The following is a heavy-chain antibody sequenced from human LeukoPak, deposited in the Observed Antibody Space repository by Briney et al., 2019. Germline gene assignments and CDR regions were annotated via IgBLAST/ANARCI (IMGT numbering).Heavy chain of an antibody. Sequence: PGGSLRLSCAASGFTFSSYGMHWVRQAPGKGLEWVAFIRYDGSNKYYADSVKGRFTISRDNSKNTLYLQMNSLRAEDTAIYYCARDPYNGNYGDPYYYYMDVWGKGTTVTISS. V-gene: IGHV3-30*02. CDR3: ARDPYNGNYGDPYYYYMDV. D-gene: IGHD1-26*01. J-gene: IGHJ6*03. CDR1: GFTFSSYG. CDR2: IRYDGSNK.